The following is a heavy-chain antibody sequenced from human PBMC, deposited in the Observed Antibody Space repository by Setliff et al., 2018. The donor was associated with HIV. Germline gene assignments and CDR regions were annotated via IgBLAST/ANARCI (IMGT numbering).Heavy chain of an antibody. CDR1: GGTFNSYG. CDR3: VRGVTRDISGYYRDEYFQH. Sequence: ASVKVSCKASGGTFNSYGINWVRQAPGQGLEWMGWISPYNGDTRFAQSLQGRVTLTTDTSTNTAYMEMRTLRSDDTAVYYCVRGVTRDISGYYRDEYFQHWGQGTPVTVSS. J-gene: IGHJ1*01. CDR2: ISPYNGDT. V-gene: IGHV1-18*01. D-gene: IGHD3-22*01.